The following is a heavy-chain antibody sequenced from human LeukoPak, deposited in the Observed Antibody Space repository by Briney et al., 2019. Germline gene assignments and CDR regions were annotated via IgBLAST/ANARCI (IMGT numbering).Heavy chain of an antibody. V-gene: IGHV3-7*01. CDR1: GFTFSSYW. CDR2: IKQDGSEK. J-gene: IGHJ5*02. Sequence: PGGSLRLSCAASGFTFSSYWMSWVRQAPGKGLERVANIKQDGSEKYYVDSVKGRFTISRDNAKNSLYLQMNSLRAEDTAVYYCARDYDFWSGYYPNWFDPWGQGTLVTVSS. D-gene: IGHD3-3*01. CDR3: ARDYDFWSGYYPNWFDP.